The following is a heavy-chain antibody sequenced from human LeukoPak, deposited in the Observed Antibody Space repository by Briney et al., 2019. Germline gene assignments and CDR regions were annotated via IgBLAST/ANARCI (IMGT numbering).Heavy chain of an antibody. CDR1: GFTFSSYA. J-gene: IGHJ6*02. Sequence: TGGSLRLSCAASGFTFSSYAMSWVRQAPGKGLEWVSAISGSGGSTYYADSVKGRFTISRDNSKDTLYLQMNSLRAEDTAVYYCAKVMAYYYGMDVWGQGTTVTVSS. CDR3: AKVMAYYYGMDV. D-gene: IGHD5-24*01. V-gene: IGHV3-23*01. CDR2: ISGSGGST.